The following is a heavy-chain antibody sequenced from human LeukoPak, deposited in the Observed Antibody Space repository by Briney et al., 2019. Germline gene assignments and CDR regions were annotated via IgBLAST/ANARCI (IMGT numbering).Heavy chain of an antibody. J-gene: IGHJ4*02. Sequence: GGSLRLSCAASGFTFSSYAMSWVRQAPGKGLEWVSAISGSGGSTYYADSVKGRFTISRDNSKNTLYPQMNSLRAEDTAVYYCAKGLQLWSNFDYWGRGTLVTVSS. CDR2: ISGSGGST. CDR3: AKGLQLWSNFDY. CDR1: GFTFSSYA. V-gene: IGHV3-23*01. D-gene: IGHD5-18*01.